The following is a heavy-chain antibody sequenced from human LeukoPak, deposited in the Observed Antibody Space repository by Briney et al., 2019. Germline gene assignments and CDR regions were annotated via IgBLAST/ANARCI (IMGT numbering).Heavy chain of an antibody. D-gene: IGHD6-19*01. Sequence: PGGSLRLSCAASGFTFSNYDMHWVRQAPGKGQEWVSFIGTVFDTSYPGSVKGRFTISRENAKNSVYLQMNSLRAGDTAVYYCARAGGSSGWYGFDPWGQGTLVTVSS. V-gene: IGHV3-13*04. CDR2: IGTVFDT. CDR3: ARAGGSSGWYGFDP. J-gene: IGHJ5*02. CDR1: GFTFSNYD.